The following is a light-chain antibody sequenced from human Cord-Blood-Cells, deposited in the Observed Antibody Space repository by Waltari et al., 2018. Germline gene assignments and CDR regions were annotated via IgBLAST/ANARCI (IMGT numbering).Light chain of an antibody. Sequence: EIVLMQSPGILSLSSGERATLSCMASQSVSSSYLAWYQQKPGQAPRLLTYGALSRATGIPDRFSGSGSGTDFTLTISKLEPEDCSVYFCQQYGSSPSTLGQGTKLEHK. CDR2: GAL. CDR1: QSVSSSY. CDR3: QQYGSSPST. J-gene: IGKJ2*01. V-gene: IGKV3-20*01.